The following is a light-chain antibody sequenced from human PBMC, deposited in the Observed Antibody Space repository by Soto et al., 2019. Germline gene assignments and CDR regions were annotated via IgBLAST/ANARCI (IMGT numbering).Light chain of an antibody. CDR1: QSMGTN. V-gene: IGKV3D-15*01. CDR3: QQYNDWPPIT. CDR2: LAY. J-gene: IGKJ5*01. Sequence: EIVLTQSPGTLSLSPGERATLSCRASQSMGTNLAWYQQKPGQAPRLIFYLAYTRATGIPATFSGSGSGTDFTLTISSLQSEDFALYYCQQYNDWPPITCGQGTRLEIK.